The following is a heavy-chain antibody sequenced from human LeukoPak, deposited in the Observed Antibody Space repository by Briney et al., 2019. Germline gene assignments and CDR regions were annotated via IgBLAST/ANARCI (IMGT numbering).Heavy chain of an antibody. Sequence: PSETLSLTCTVSGGSISSSSYYWGWIRQPPGKGLEWIGSIYYSGSTYYNPSLKSRVTISVDTSKNQFSLKLSSVTAADTAVYYCARGSDYYDSSGYYDWFDPWGQGALVTVSS. D-gene: IGHD3-22*01. CDR2: IYYSGST. V-gene: IGHV4-39*07. J-gene: IGHJ5*02. CDR3: ARGSDYYDSSGYYDWFDP. CDR1: GGSISSSSYY.